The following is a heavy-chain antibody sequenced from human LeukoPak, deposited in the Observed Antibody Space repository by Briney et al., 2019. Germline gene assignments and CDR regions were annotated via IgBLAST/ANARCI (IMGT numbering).Heavy chain of an antibody. Sequence: SETLSLTCTVSGGSISSYYWSWIRQPPGKGLEWIGYIYYSGSTNYNPFLKSRVTISVDTSKNQFSLKLSSVTAADTAVYYCARLHPQDYHLDYWGQGTLVTVSS. V-gene: IGHV4-59*08. CDR2: IYYSGST. CDR1: GGSISSYY. D-gene: IGHD3-16*01. J-gene: IGHJ4*02. CDR3: ARLHPQDYHLDY.